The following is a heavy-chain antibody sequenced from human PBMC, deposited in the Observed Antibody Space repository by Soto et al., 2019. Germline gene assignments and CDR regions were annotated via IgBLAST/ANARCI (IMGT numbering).Heavy chain of an antibody. CDR1: GGSISSSNW. CDR2: IYHSGST. Sequence: PSETLSLTCAVSGGSISSSNWWSWVRQPPGKGLEWIGEIYHSGSTNYNPSLKSRVTISVDKSKNQFSLKLSSVTAADTAVYYCARGSCSSTRCYYYYYGMEVWGQGTTVTV. J-gene: IGHJ6*02. D-gene: IGHD2-2*01. V-gene: IGHV4-4*02. CDR3: ARGSCSSTRCYYYYYGMEV.